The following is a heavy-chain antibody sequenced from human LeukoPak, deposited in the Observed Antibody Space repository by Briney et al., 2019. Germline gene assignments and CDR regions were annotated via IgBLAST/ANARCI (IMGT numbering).Heavy chain of an antibody. CDR2: INHSGST. Sequence: PSETLSLACAVYGGSFSGYYWSWIRQPPGKGLEWIGEINHSGSTNYNPPLKSRVTISVDTSKNQFSLKLSSVTAADTAVYYCARDSRDGYNNYYYYYYMDVWGKGTTVTISS. V-gene: IGHV4-34*01. CDR1: GGSFSGYY. D-gene: IGHD5-24*01. CDR3: ARDSRDGYNNYYYYYYMDV. J-gene: IGHJ6*03.